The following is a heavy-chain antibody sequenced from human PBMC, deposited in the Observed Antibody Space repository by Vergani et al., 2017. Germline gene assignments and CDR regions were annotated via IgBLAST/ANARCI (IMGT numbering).Heavy chain of an antibody. D-gene: IGHD3-10*01. Sequence: EVQLVESGGGLVQPGGSLRLSCAASGFTFSSYWMSWVRQAPGKGLEWVANIKQDGSEKYYVDSVKGRFTISRDNAKNSLYLQMNSLRVEDTAMYYCASQRGILWFGDRGDALDYWGQGTTVTVSS. CDR3: ASQRGILWFGDRGDALDY. J-gene: IGHJ4*03. CDR2: IKQDGSEK. CDR1: GFTFSSYW. V-gene: IGHV3-7*01.